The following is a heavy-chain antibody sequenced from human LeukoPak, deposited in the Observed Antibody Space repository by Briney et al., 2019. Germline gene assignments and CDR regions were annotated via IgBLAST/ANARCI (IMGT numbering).Heavy chain of an antibody. D-gene: IGHD3-10*01. Sequence: ASVKVSCKASGYTFTSYDINWVRQAPGQGLEWMGWMNPNSGNTGYAQKFQGRVTMTRNTSISTAYMELSSLRSEDTAAYYCAIRYGSGEKYYYYYMDVWGKGTTVTVSS. V-gene: IGHV1-8*01. J-gene: IGHJ6*03. CDR2: MNPNSGNT. CDR3: AIRYGSGEKYYYYYMDV. CDR1: GYTFTSYD.